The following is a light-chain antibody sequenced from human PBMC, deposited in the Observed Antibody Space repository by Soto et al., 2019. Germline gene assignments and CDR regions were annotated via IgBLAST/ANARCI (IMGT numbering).Light chain of an antibody. V-gene: IGLV2-23*01. CDR2: EGS. CDR3: CSYAGSNYYV. CDR1: SSDVGKYDR. J-gene: IGLJ1*01. Sequence: QSALTQPPSVSGSPGQSVTISCTGTSSDVGKYDRVSWYQHHPGKAPKLMIFEGSKRPSGVSNRFSGSKSGNTASLTISGLQAEDEADFYCCSYAGSNYYVFGTGTKSPS.